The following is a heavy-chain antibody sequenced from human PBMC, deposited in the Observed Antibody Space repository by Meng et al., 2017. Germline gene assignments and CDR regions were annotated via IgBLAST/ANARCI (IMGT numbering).Heavy chain of an antibody. D-gene: IGHD5-24*01. CDR1: GGSISPHY. CDR2: IFYTGGT. CDR3: ARHFRSRDGYNWDSFDI. V-gene: IGHV4-59*11. Sequence: SETLSLTCNVSGGSISPHYWSWIRQSPERGLEWIGYIFYTGGTNYNPSLKSRVTMSVDTSKNHFSLRPSSVTAADTALYYCARHFRSRDGYNWDSFDIWGQGTMVTVSS. J-gene: IGHJ3*02.